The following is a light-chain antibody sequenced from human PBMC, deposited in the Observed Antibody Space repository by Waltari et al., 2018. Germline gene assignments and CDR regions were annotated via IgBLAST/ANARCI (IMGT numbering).Light chain of an antibody. V-gene: IGKV3-11*01. J-gene: IGKJ2*01. CDR2: DAS. CDR3: QQRSNWPPQYT. Sequence: EIVLTQSPATLSLSPGERATLSCRASPSVSSYLAWYQQKPGQAPRLLIYDASNRATGIPARFRGSGSGTDFTLTISSLEPEDFAVYYCQQRSNWPPQYTFGQGTKLEIK. CDR1: PSVSSY.